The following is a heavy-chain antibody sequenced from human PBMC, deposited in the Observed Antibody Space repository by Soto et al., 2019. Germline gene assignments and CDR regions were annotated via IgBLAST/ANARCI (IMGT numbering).Heavy chain of an antibody. CDR2: ISAGGGNP. CDR3: AKHADYQLVGWFDP. V-gene: IGHV3-23*01. D-gene: IGHD2-8*02. CDR1: GFSFSTYA. J-gene: IGHJ5*02. Sequence: EVQLLESGGGLVQPGGSLRLSCAVSGFSFSTYAMSWVRQAPGKGLEWVSGISAGGGNPYYADSVRGRFTISRDNSKDTLYLQITSLRAEDTAFYYCAKHADYQLVGWFDPWGQGTLVTVSS.